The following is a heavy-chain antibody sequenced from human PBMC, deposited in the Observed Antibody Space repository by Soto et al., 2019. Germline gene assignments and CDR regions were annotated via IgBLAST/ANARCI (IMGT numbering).Heavy chain of an antibody. CDR1: GCSISSYY. J-gene: IGHJ5*02. CDR3: ATSNTTCPGCYS. CDR2: ISYSGIR. D-gene: IGHD2-2*01. Sequence: SETLSLTCTVSGCSISSYYWSWIRQPPGKGLEWIGYISYSGIRNYSPSLQSRLTMSVETSKNQFSLNLTSVTAADTAIYYCATSNTTCPGCYSWGQGTLVTVSS. V-gene: IGHV4-59*01.